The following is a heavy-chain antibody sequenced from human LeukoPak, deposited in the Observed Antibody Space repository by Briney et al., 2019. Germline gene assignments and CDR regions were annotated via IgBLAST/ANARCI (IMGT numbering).Heavy chain of an antibody. CDR1: GFTFSSYA. Sequence: GGSLRLSCAASGFTFSSYAMHWVRQAPGKGLEWVAVIWYDGSNKYYADSVKGRFTISRDNSKNTLYLQMNSLRAEDTAVYYCARDAAGPPGGYWGQGTLVTVSS. CDR3: ARDAAGPPGGY. D-gene: IGHD6-13*01. CDR2: IWYDGSNK. V-gene: IGHV3-33*08. J-gene: IGHJ4*02.